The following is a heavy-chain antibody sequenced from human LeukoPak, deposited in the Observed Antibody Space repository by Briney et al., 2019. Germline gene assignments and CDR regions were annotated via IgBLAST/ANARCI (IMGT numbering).Heavy chain of an antibody. CDR2: VTDGGTT. D-gene: IGHD3-16*01. CDR1: GFTVYTAW. Sequence: GGSLRLSCAAPGFTVYTAWMSCVRQAPGKGLEWVGRVTDGGTTEYAAPVKGRFNISRDDSKNTLYMKMSDLKSEDTGVYYCTTDNVGGVWGQGVLVTVSS. V-gene: IGHV3-15*01. CDR3: TTDNVGGV. J-gene: IGHJ4*02.